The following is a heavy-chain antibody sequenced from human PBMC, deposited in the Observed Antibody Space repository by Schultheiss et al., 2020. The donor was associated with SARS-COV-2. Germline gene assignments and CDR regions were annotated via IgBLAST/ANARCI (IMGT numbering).Heavy chain of an antibody. J-gene: IGHJ4*02. CDR2: IKQDGSEK. CDR3: ARDGDWNDPGDY. Sequence: GESLKISCAASGFTFSSYAMSWVRQAPGKGLEWVANIKQDGSEKYYVDSVKGRFTISRDNAKNSLYLQMNSLRAEDTAVYYCARDGDWNDPGDYWGQGTLVTVSS. D-gene: IGHD1-1*01. V-gene: IGHV3-7*01. CDR1: GFTFSSYA.